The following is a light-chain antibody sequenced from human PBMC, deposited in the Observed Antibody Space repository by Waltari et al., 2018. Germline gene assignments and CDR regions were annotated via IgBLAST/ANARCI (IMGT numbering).Light chain of an antibody. J-gene: IGKJ2*01. CDR1: QSIGTW. CDR2: DSS. CDR3: QQYNTYSPYT. Sequence: DIQMTQSPSTLSASVGDRVTITCRASQSIGTWLAWYQQKPGKATKSLIYDSSSLGSGVPSRFSGSGSGTEFPLTINSLQPDDFATYYCQQYNTYSPYTFGQGTKLEIK. V-gene: IGKV1-5*01.